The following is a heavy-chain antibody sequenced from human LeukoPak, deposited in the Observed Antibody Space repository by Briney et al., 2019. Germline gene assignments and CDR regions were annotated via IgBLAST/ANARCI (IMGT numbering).Heavy chain of an antibody. Sequence: GGSLRLSCAASGFTFSSYWMHWVRQAPGKGLLWVSRINGDGSSTTYADSVRGRFTISRDNAKNTLNLQMSSLRAEDTAVYYCARVVSMVRGASSGMDVWGQGTTVTVFS. J-gene: IGHJ6*02. CDR3: ARVVSMVRGASSGMDV. CDR2: INGDGSST. V-gene: IGHV3-74*01. CDR1: GFTFSSYW. D-gene: IGHD3-10*01.